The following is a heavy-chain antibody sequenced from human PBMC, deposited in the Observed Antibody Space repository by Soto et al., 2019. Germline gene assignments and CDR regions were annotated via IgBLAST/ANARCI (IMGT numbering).Heavy chain of an antibody. CDR1: GGSISSYY. CDR2: IYYSGGT. J-gene: IGHJ6*02. CDR3: ARGPGLEDTANRRYYYYGMDV. V-gene: IGHV4-59*01. D-gene: IGHD5-18*01. Sequence: ASETLSLTCTVSGGSISSYYWSWIRQPPGKGLEWIGYIYYSGGTNYNPSLKSRVTISVDTSKNQFSLKLSSVTAADTAVYYCARGPGLEDTANRRYYYYGMDVWGQGTTVTVSS.